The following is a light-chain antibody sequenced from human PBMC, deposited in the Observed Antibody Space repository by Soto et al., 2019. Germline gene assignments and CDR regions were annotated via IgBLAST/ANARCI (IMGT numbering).Light chain of an antibody. Sequence: QSVLTQPPSASGTPGQRVSISCSGSSSNIGSNTVNWFQQLPGTAPKLLIYSDYQRPSGVPVRFSGSKSGTSASLAINGLQSEDEADYYCAAWDDSLNAWVFGGGTQLTVL. CDR2: SDY. V-gene: IGLV1-44*01. J-gene: IGLJ3*02. CDR3: AAWDDSLNAWV. CDR1: SSNIGSNT.